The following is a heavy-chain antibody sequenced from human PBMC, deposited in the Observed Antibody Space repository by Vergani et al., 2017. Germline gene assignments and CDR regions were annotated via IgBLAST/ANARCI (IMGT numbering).Heavy chain of an antibody. J-gene: IGHJ4*02. V-gene: IGHV4-61*02. CDR1: GGSFNSGSYY. CDR3: ASRWGTMAFDY. Sequence: QVQLQESGPGLVKPSQTLSLTCTVSGGSFNSGSYYWSWLRQPAGKRLEWIGRIHTNGVINYNPSLNSRATISVDTSKNQFSLKLSSVTAADTAEYYCASRWGTMAFDYWGQGTLVTVSS. CDR2: IHTNGVI. D-gene: IGHD3-10*01.